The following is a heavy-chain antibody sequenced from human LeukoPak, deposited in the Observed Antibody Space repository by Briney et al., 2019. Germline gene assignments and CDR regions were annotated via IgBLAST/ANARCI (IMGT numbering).Heavy chain of an antibody. CDR1: GFTFSSYG. V-gene: IGHV3-30*02. J-gene: IGHJ4*02. CDR3: AKGRGISTASCYNY. Sequence: PGGSLRLSCAASGFTFSSYGMHWVRQAPGKGLEWVAFIRYDGSNKYYADSVKGRFTISRDNSKNTLYLQMNSLRAEDTAVYYCAKGRGISTASCYNYWGQGTLVTVSS. CDR2: IRYDGSNK. D-gene: IGHD2-2*01.